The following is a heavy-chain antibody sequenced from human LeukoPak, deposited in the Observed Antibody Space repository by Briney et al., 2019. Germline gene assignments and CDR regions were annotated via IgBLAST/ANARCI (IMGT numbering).Heavy chain of an antibody. V-gene: IGHV4-59*08. Sequence: PSETLSLTCTVSGGSISSYYWSWIRQPPRKGLEWIGYIYYSGSTNYNPSLKSRVTISVDTSKNQFSLKLSSVTAADTAVYYCATAIAVAGTWYYGMDVWGQGTTVTVSS. CDR1: GGSISSYY. D-gene: IGHD6-19*01. CDR3: ATAIAVAGTWYYGMDV. J-gene: IGHJ6*02. CDR2: IYYSGST.